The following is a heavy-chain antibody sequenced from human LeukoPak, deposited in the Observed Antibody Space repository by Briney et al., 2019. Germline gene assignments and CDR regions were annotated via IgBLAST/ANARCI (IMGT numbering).Heavy chain of an antibody. CDR2: IDHSGST. Sequence: SETLSLTCAVYGGXFSGYYWSWIRQPPGKGLEWIGEIDHSGSTNYNPSLKSRVTMSVDTSKNQFSLKLSSVTAADTAVYYCARHQEDSYGYRVLDYWGQGTLVTVSS. V-gene: IGHV4-34*01. D-gene: IGHD5-18*01. CDR3: ARHQEDSYGYRVLDY. J-gene: IGHJ4*02. CDR1: GGXFSGYY.